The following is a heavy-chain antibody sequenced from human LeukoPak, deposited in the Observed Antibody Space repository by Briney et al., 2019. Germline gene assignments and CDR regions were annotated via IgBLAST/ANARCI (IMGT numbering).Heavy chain of an antibody. V-gene: IGHV3-30*03. J-gene: IGHJ4*02. Sequence: GGSLRLSCAASGSTFSTYSIHWVRQAPGKGLEWVTVISADGRTQYYSDSVKGRFTISRDNSLNTLHLQMNSLRTGDTAVYYCAREFGHDRWYFDYWGQGALVTVSS. CDR3: AREFGHDRWYFDY. CDR2: ISADGRTQ. CDR1: GSTFSTYS. D-gene: IGHD5-12*01.